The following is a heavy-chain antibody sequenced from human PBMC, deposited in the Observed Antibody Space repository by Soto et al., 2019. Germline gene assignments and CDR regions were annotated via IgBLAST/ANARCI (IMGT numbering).Heavy chain of an antibody. Sequence: QVQLVQSGAEVKKPGASVKVSCKASGYTFTSYGISWVRQAPGQGLEWMGWISAYNGNTNYAQKLQGRVTMTTDTXTXTXXMELRSLRSDDTAVYYCARDVDCSGGSCYPTPVEYWGQGTLVTVSS. CDR2: ISAYNGNT. V-gene: IGHV1-18*01. D-gene: IGHD2-15*01. CDR1: GYTFTSYG. CDR3: ARDVDCSGGSCYPTPVEY. J-gene: IGHJ4*02.